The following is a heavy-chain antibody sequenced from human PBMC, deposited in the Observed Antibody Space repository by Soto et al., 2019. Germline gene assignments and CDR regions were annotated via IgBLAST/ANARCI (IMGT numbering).Heavy chain of an antibody. V-gene: IGHV3-23*01. J-gene: IGHJ4*02. D-gene: IGHD6-19*01. Sequence: GGSLRLSFAASGFTFSSYAMSWVRQAPGKGLEWVSAISGSGGSTYYADSVKGRFTISRDNSKNTLYLQMNSLRAEDTAVYYCAKGKGKRSPADSTRWYFDYWVQGTLVTVSS. CDR3: AKGKGKRSPADSTRWYFDY. CDR1: GFTFSSYA. CDR2: ISGSGGST.